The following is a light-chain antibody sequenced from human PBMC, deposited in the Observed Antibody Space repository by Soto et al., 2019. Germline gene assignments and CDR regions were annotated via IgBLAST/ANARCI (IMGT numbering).Light chain of an antibody. CDR1: QSISTY. Sequence: DIQMTQSPSSLSASVGDRVTITCRASQSISTYVNWYQQKPGKAPNLLIFGASRLQSGVPSRFSGSRSGTDFTLTISSLRPEDFATYFCQQSFSQPWTFGHGTKVEIK. CDR2: GAS. J-gene: IGKJ1*01. CDR3: QQSFSQPWT. V-gene: IGKV1-39*01.